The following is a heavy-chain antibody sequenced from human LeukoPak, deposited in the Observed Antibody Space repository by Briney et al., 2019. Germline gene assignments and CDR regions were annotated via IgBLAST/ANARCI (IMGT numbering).Heavy chain of an antibody. CDR1: GFTFSSYS. J-gene: IGHJ4*02. Sequence: GGSLRLSCAASGFTFSSYSMNWVRQAPGKGLEWVSFISSSSSYIYYADSVKGRFTISRDNAKNSLYLQMNSLRAEDTAVYYCAIDDYGDLYYFDYWGQGTLVTVSS. CDR2: ISSSSSYI. V-gene: IGHV3-21*06. D-gene: IGHD4-17*01. CDR3: AIDDYGDLYYFDY.